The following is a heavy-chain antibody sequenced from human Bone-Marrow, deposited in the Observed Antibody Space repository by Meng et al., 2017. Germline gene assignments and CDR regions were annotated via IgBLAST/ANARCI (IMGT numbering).Heavy chain of an antibody. J-gene: IGHJ3*02. D-gene: IGHD3-10*01. CDR1: GGSISSYY. CDR2: IYHSGST. Sequence: GSLRLSCTVSGGSISSYYWSWIRQPPGKGLEWIGSIYHSGSTYYNPSLKSRVTISVDTSKNQFSLKLSSVTAADTAVYYCARKIGGFGELLSSNAFDIWGQGTMVTVSS. V-gene: IGHV4-59*08. CDR3: ARKIGGFGELLSSNAFDI.